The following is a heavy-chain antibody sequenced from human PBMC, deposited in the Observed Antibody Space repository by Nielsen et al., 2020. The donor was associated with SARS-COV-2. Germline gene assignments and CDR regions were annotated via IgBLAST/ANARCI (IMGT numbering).Heavy chain of an antibody. Sequence: GGSLRLSCAASGFVFGTYGMHWVRQSPGKGLEWVAIIWYDGSDKYYADSVKGRFTISRDNSNNMLYLQMSSLTAEDSAVYYCARGVGLQPGYYYYYMDVWGKGTTVTVSS. V-gene: IGHV3-33*01. CDR1: GFVFGTYG. CDR2: IWYDGSDK. D-gene: IGHD4-11*01. J-gene: IGHJ6*03. CDR3: ARGVGLQPGYYYYYMDV.